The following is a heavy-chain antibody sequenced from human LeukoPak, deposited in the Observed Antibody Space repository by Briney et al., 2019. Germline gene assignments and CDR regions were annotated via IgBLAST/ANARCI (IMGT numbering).Heavy chain of an antibody. CDR2: ISTSSSTT. CDR3: ARVVFAYYVSGASYYFYGMGV. D-gene: IGHD1-26*01. V-gene: IGHV3-48*02. J-gene: IGHJ6*02. Sequence: GGSLRLSCAASGFTFSGYGMNWVRQAPGKGLEWVSYISTSSSTTYYADSVRGRFTISRDNAKNSLYLQMNRHGDDVTAVFSCARVVFAYYVSGASYYFYGMGVWAQGTTVTASS. CDR1: GFTFSGYG.